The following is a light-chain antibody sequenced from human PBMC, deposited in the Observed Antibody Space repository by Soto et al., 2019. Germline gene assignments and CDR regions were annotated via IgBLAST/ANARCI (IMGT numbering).Light chain of an antibody. CDR2: GAT. CDR1: HSVSSSH. CDR3: QQYGTSAGT. V-gene: IGKV3-20*01. J-gene: IGKJ1*01. Sequence: EIVLTQSPGTLSFSPGERPTLSCRSSHSVSSSHLAWYQQNPGQAPRLLIYGATSRATGIPDRFSGSGSGTDFTLTISRLEPEDFAVYYCQQYGTSAGTFGQGTKVDNK.